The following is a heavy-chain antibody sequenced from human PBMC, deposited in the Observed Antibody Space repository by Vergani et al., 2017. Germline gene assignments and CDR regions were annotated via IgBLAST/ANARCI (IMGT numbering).Heavy chain of an antibody. CDR3: ARESSWAQLTYGMDV. J-gene: IGHJ6*02. V-gene: IGHV3-23*04. Sequence: EVQLVESGGGLVQPGGSLRLSCAASGFTFSSYAMSWVRQAPGKGLEWVSASSGSGGSTYYADSVKGRFIIPRDNAKNSLYLQMNSLRAEDTAVYYCARESSWAQLTYGMDVWGQGTTVTVAS. CDR1: GFTFSSYA. CDR2: SSGSGGST. D-gene: IGHD6-13*01.